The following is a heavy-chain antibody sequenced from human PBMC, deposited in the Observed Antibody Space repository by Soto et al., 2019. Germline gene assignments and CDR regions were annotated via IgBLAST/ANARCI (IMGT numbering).Heavy chain of an antibody. Sequence: GSLRLSCTASGFTFNTHWIHFFRQAPLKGLVWVSRIYFDGITTNYADSVKGRLTVSRDNAKNTVYLHVNTLRDEDTAVYYCARGGAMGVDYWGQGTLVTVSS. CDR2: IYFDGITT. CDR3: ARGGAMGVDY. V-gene: IGHV3-74*01. CDR1: GFTFNTHW. D-gene: IGHD1-26*01. J-gene: IGHJ4*02.